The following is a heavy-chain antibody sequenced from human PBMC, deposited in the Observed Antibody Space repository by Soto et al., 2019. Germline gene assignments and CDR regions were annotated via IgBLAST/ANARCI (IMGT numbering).Heavy chain of an antibody. CDR1: GFTVSNAL. CDR2: IKSKTDGGTT. J-gene: IGHJ4*02. CDR3: TPCSNYYCATYYFDY. V-gene: IGHV3-15*01. D-gene: IGHD3-22*01. Sequence: GCALGLSCAASGFTVSNALLSMVRQAPGQGLEWVGRIKSKTDGGTTDYAAPVKGRFTISRDDSKNTLYLQMNSVKTEDTAVYYCTPCSNYYCATYYFDYRGQVTPVT.